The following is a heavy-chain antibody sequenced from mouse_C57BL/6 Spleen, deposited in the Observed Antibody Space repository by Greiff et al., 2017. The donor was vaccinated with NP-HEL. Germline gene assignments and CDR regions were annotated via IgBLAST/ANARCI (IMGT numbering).Heavy chain of an antibody. D-gene: IGHD3-3*01. J-gene: IGHJ2*01. CDR1: GYTFTDYY. CDR2: INPYNGGT. Sequence: EVQLQQSGPALVKPGASVKMSCKASGYTFTDYYMNWVKQSHGKSLEWIGVINPYNGGTSYNQKFKGKATLTVDKSSSTAYMELNSLTSEDSAVYYWARWGLTRDFDYWGQGTTLTVSS. CDR3: ARWGLTRDFDY. V-gene: IGHV1-19*01.